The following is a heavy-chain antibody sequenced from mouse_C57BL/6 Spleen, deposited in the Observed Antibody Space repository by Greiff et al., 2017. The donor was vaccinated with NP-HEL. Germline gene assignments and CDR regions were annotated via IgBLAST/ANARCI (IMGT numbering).Heavy chain of an antibody. V-gene: IGHV1-76*01. Sequence: VQLQQSGAELVRPGASVKLSCKASGYTFTDYYINWVKQRPGQGLEWIARIYPGSGNTYYNEKFKGKATLTAEKSSSTAYMQLSSLTSEDSAVYFCAREGWLLRYFDYWGQGTTLTVSS. D-gene: IGHD2-3*01. J-gene: IGHJ2*01. CDR3: AREGWLLRYFDY. CDR1: GYTFTDYY. CDR2: IYPGSGNT.